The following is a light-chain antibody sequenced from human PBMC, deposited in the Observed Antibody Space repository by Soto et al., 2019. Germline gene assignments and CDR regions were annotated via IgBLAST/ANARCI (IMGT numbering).Light chain of an antibody. V-gene: IGLV1-44*01. Sequence: QSVLTQPPSASGTPGQRVTISCSGSSSNIGSKTVTWYQQLPGTAPKLLIFTNNQRPSGVPDRFSGSKSGTSASLAISGLKSEDEADYYCAAWDDSLNVWVFGGGTKVTVL. CDR2: TNN. CDR1: SSNIGSKT. J-gene: IGLJ3*02. CDR3: AAWDDSLNVWV.